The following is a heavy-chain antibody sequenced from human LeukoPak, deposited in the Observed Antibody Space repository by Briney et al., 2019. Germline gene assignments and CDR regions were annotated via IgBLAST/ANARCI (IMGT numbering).Heavy chain of an antibody. CDR3: AKRGVVIRVILVGFHKEAYYFDS. CDR2: ISGSGGGT. CDR1: GITLSNYG. V-gene: IGHV3-23*01. Sequence: GGSLRLSCAVSGITLSNYGMSWVRQAPGKGREWVAGISGSGGGTNYADSVKGRFTISRYNPKNTLYLQMFSLRAEDTAVYFCAKRGVVIRVILVGFHKEAYYFDSWGQGALVTVSS. D-gene: IGHD3-22*01. J-gene: IGHJ4*02.